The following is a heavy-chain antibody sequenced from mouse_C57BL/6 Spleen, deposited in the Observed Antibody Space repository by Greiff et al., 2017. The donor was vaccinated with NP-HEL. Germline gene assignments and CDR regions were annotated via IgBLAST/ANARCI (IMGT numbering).Heavy chain of an antibody. D-gene: IGHD2-3*01. CDR2: ISYDGSN. J-gene: IGHJ4*01. CDR3: ARGTLYFGGDY. V-gene: IGHV3-6*01. CDR1: GYSITSGYY. Sequence: DVQLVESGPGLVKPSQSLSLTCSVTGYSITSGYYWNWIRQFPGNKLEWMGYISYDGSNNYNPSLKNRISITRDTSKNQFFLKLNSVTTEDTATYYCARGTLYFGGDYWGQGTSVTVSS.